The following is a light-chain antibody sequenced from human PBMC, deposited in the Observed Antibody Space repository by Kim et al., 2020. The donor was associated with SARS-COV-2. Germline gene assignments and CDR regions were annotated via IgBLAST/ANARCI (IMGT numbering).Light chain of an antibody. Sequence: LSPGERDTLSCRASQSVRSNYLAWYQHKPGQAPRLLIYGASSRATGIPDRFSGSGSGTDFTLTISRLEPEDFAVYFCQQYGSSPPTFGQGTKLEI. CDR1: QSVRSNY. V-gene: IGKV3-20*01. J-gene: IGKJ2*01. CDR2: GAS. CDR3: QQYGSSPPT.